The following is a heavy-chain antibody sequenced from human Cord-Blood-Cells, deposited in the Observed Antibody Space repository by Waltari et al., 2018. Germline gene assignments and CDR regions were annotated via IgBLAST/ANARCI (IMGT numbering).Heavy chain of an antibody. CDR1: GFTFSSYA. Sequence: QVQLVESGGGVVQPGRSLRLSCAASGFTFSSYAMHWVRQAPGKGLGLVAVKSYNGSNKYYADSVKVRFTISRDNSKNTLYLQMNSLRAEDTAVYYCARDSSNYFDYWGQGTLVTVSS. CDR3: ARDSSNYFDY. CDR2: KSYNGSNK. V-gene: IGHV3-30-3*01. J-gene: IGHJ4*02. D-gene: IGHD4-4*01.